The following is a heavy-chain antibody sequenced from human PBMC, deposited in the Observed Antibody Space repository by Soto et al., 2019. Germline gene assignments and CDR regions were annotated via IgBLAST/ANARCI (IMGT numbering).Heavy chain of an antibody. D-gene: IGHD3-16*01. CDR2: MNPGSGDT. J-gene: IGHJ5*02. CDR1: GYSFTNND. Sequence: GASVKVSCKASGYSFTNNDVSWVRQATGQGLEWMGWMNPGSGDTGYAQKLQGRVTMTRDISTATAYMELSSLRSDDTATYYCARMATFGSLNWFDPWGQGTLVTVSS. CDR3: ARMATFGSLNWFDP. V-gene: IGHV1-8*01.